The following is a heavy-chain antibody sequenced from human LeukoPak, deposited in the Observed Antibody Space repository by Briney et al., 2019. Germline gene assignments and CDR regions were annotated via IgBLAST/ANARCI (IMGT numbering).Heavy chain of an antibody. J-gene: IGHJ4*02. CDR1: GGSITGYY. Sequence: SETLSLTCTVSGGSITGYYWSWIRQPPGKALEWIGYIYYSGSTYYNPSLKSRVTISVDTSKNQFSLRLSSVTAADTAVYYCAGGGGRVDYWGQGTLVTVSS. CDR3: AGGGGRVDY. CDR2: IYYSGST. D-gene: IGHD3-10*01. V-gene: IGHV4-59*01.